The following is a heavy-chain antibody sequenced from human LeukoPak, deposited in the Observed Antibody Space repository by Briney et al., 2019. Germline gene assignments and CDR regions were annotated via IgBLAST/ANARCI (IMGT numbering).Heavy chain of an antibody. CDR2: ISGSGGST. J-gene: IGHJ6*02. D-gene: IGHD1-26*01. CDR1: RFQFSSYA. CDR3: AKDREGMDV. Sequence: GGSLRLSCVASRFQFSSYAMSWVRQAPGKGLEWVSVISGSGGSTYYADSVKGRFTISRDNSKNTLYLQMNSLRAEDTAVYYCAKDREGMDVWGQGTTVTVSS. V-gene: IGHV3-23*01.